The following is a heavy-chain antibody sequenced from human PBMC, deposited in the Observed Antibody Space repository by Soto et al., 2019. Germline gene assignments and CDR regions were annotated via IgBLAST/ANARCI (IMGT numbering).Heavy chain of an antibody. J-gene: IGHJ4*02. CDR3: ARGLKDDSSGYFNDY. V-gene: IGHV1-46*01. CDR1: GYTFTSYY. CDR2: INPSGGST. Sequence: ASVKVSCKASGYTFTSYYMHWVRQAPGQGLEWMGIINPSGGSTSYAQKFQGRVTMTRDTSTSTVYMELSSLRPEDTAVYYCARGLKDDSSGYFNDYWGQGTLVTVSS. D-gene: IGHD3-22*01.